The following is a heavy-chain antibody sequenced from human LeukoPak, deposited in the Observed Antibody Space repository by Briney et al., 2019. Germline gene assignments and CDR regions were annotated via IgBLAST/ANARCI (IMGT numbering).Heavy chain of an antibody. CDR1: GFTFSSYA. V-gene: IGHV3-23*01. CDR2: ISYTGGST. CDR3: AKDRQTTGWHILDH. J-gene: IGHJ4*02. Sequence: GXXLRLSCAASGFTFSSYAMSWVRQAPGKGLEWVAAISYTGGSTYYADPVEGRFTISRDNSKNTLDLQMSSLRAADTAVYYCAKDRQTTGWHILDHWGQGTLVTVSS. D-gene: IGHD6-19*01.